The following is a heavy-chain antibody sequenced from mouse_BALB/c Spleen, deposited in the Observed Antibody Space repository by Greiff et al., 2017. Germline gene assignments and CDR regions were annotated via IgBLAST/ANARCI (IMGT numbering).Heavy chain of an antibody. CDR3: ARDDYDEGFAY. CDR1: GFTFSSYA. CDR2: ISSGGSYT. D-gene: IGHD2-4*01. J-gene: IGHJ3*01. V-gene: IGHV5-9-4*01. Sequence: EVKLVESGGGLVKPGGSLKLSCAASGFTFSSYAMSWVRQSPEKRLEWVAEISSGGSYTYYPDTVTGRFTISRDNAKNTLYLEMSSLRSEDTAMYYCARDDYDEGFAYWGQGTLVTVSA.